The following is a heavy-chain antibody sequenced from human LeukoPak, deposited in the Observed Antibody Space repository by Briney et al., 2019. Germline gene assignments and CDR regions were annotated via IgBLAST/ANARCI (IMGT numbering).Heavy chain of an antibody. Sequence: AGGSLRLSCAASGFPFSNYWMSWVRQAPAKGLAWVANIKHDGSEQYYVDSVKGRFTISRDNAKNSLYLQMSSLRAEDTAVYYCAGSCTAVTDTLDPWGRGTLVTVSS. CDR2: IKHDGSEQ. D-gene: IGHD6-19*01. V-gene: IGHV3-7*01. CDR1: GFPFSNYW. J-gene: IGHJ5*02. CDR3: AGSCTAVTDTLDP.